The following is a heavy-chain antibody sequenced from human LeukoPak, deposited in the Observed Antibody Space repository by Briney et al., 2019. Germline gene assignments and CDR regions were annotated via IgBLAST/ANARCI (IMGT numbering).Heavy chain of an antibody. Sequence: ASVKVSCKASGYTFTSYGISWVRQAPGQGLEWMGWISAYNGNTNYAQKLQGRVTMTTDISTSTAYMELRSLRSDDTAVYYCARYCSSTSCYAGRHLDYWGQGTLVTVSS. J-gene: IGHJ4*02. D-gene: IGHD2-2*01. V-gene: IGHV1-18*01. CDR1: GYTFTSYG. CDR3: ARYCSSTSCYAGRHLDY. CDR2: ISAYNGNT.